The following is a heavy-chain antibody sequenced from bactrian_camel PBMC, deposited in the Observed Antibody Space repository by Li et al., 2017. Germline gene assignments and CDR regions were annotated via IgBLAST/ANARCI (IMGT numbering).Heavy chain of an antibody. D-gene: IGHD5*01. CDR1: RYMYDNGC. CDR3: AAGQGVGWCLDVIRVGAEPDFDY. Sequence: DVQLVESGGGSVQAGGSLRLSCAASRYMYDNGCMAWFRQAPGKEREGVAVIDSRVMIGEGRIGYADSVKGRFTISKDSAKNTLYLQINSLKPEDSATYYCAAGQGVGWCLDVIRVGAEPDFDYWGHGTQVTVS. CDR2: IDSRVMIGEGRI. J-gene: IGHJ6*01. V-gene: IGHV3S42*01.